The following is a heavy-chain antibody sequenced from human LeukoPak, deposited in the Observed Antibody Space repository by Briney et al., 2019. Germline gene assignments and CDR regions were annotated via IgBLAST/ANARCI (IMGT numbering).Heavy chain of an antibody. V-gene: IGHV3-21*04. J-gene: IGHJ4*02. CDR1: GFTFSSYS. CDR3: AKDMYGFGELLDY. Sequence: GGSLRLSCAASGFTFSSYSMNWVRQAPGKGLEWVSSISSSSSYIYYADSVKGRFTISRDNAKNSLYLQMNSLRAEDTALYYCAKDMYGFGELLDYWGQGTLVTVSS. CDR2: ISSSSSYI. D-gene: IGHD3-10*01.